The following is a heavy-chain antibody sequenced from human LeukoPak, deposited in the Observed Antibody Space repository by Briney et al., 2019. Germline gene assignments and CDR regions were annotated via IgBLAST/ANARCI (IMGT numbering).Heavy chain of an antibody. CDR3: ARDLGTAMVPDY. Sequence: ASVKVSCKASGYTFTCYYMHWVRQAPGQGLEWMGIINPSGGSTSYAQKFQGKVTMTRDTSTSTVYMELSSLRSEDTAVYYCARDLGTAMVPDYWGQGTLVTVSS. J-gene: IGHJ4*02. D-gene: IGHD5-18*01. V-gene: IGHV1-46*01. CDR1: GYTFTCYY. CDR2: INPSGGST.